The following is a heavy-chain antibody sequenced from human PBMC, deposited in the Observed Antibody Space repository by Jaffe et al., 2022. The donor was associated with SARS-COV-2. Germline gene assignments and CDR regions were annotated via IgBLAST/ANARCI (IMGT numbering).Heavy chain of an antibody. V-gene: IGHV1-69*08. CDR3: ARDFWSGYWGDLNWFDP. CDR1: GGTFSSYT. Sequence: QVQLVQSGAEVKKPGSSVKVSCKASGGTFSSYTISWVRQAPGQGLEWMGRIIPILGIANYAQKFQGRVTITADKSTSTAYMELSSLRSEDTAVYYCARDFWSGYWGDLNWFDPWGQGTLVTVSS. D-gene: IGHD3-3*01. J-gene: IGHJ5*02. CDR2: IIPILGIA.